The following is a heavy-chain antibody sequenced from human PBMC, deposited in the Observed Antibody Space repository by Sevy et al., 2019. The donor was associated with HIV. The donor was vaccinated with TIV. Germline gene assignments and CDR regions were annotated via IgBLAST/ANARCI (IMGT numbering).Heavy chain of an antibody. CDR3: AATKDYYENSGSPFDY. D-gene: IGHD3-22*01. CDR2: FDPEDGET. CDR1: GHTLNRLG. J-gene: IGHJ4*02. V-gene: IGHV1-24*01. Sequence: ASVKVSCKVYGHTLNRLGMHWVRQAPGKGLEWMGSFDPEDGETFQAQNFQGRVTMTDDRSTDKDYMELSSLRSDDTAVYYCAATKDYYENSGSPFDYWGQGTLVTVSS.